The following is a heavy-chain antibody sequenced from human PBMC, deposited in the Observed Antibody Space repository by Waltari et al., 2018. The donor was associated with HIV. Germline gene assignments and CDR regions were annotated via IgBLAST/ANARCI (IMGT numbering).Heavy chain of an antibody. V-gene: IGHV4-34*01. Sequence: QVQLRPWGAGLFKPSETLSLTCAVYGGSFSGSYWVWLRQPPGKGAGWIGEINHSGSTNYNPSLKSRVTISVDTSKNQFSLKLTSVTAADTAVFYCARARLVSRGQYCSTTSCLPHYYYYYGMDVWGQGTTVTVSS. CDR2: INHSGST. CDR1: GGSFSGSY. J-gene: IGHJ6*02. D-gene: IGHD2-2*01. CDR3: ARARLVSRGQYCSTTSCLPHYYYYYGMDV.